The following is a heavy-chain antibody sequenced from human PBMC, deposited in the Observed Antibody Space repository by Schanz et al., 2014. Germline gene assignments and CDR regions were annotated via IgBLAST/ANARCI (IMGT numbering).Heavy chain of an antibody. V-gene: IGHV1-69*02. Sequence: QVQLVQSGAEVKKPGSSVKVSCKASGGTFSSSTLTWVRQAPGQGLEWMGRIIPILDKTNYAQKFQGRVTMTADKSTSTVYMELRSLTSDDTAVYYCARNRGSGGQNWYFDLSGRGTLVTVSS. CDR3: ARNRGSGGQNWYFDL. J-gene: IGHJ2*01. CDR2: IIPILDKT. D-gene: IGHD1-26*01. CDR1: GGTFSSST.